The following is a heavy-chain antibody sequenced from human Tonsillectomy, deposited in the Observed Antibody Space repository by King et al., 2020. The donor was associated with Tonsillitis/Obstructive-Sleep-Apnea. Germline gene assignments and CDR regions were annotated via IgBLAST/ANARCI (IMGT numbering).Heavy chain of an antibody. J-gene: IGHJ5*02. CDR2: ICDDGSNK. CDR1: GFTFRSYG. Sequence: VQLVESGGGVVQPGRSLRLSCAASGFTFRSYGMHWVRQAPGKGLEWVAVICDDGSNKYYAYSVKGRFTIARDNSKNTLYLQMNSLRAEDTAVYYCARDLDCGDECFAFDPWGQGTLVTVSS. D-gene: IGHD2-21*01. CDR3: ARDLDCGDECFAFDP. V-gene: IGHV3-33*01.